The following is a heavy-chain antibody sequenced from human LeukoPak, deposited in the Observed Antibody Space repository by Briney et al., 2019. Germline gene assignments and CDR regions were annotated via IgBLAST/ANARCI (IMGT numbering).Heavy chain of an antibody. Sequence: GGSLRLSCAASGFTFSDYYMSWIRQAPGKGLEWVSYISSSSSYTNYADSVKGRFTISRDNAKNSLYLQMNSLRAEDTAVYYCARGFAAAAGSDYWGQGTLVTVSS. CDR1: GFTFSDYY. J-gene: IGHJ4*02. CDR2: ISSSSSYT. V-gene: IGHV3-11*06. CDR3: ARGFAAAAGSDY. D-gene: IGHD6-13*01.